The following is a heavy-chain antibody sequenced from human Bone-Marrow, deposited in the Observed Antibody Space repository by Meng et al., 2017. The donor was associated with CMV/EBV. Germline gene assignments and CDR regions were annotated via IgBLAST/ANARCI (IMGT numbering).Heavy chain of an antibody. CDR2: VYYSEST. CDR3: ARGPPPALVVVPAAKNWFDP. V-gene: IGHV4-59*12. D-gene: IGHD2-2*01. J-gene: IGHJ5*02. CDR1: GDSFSNYF. Sequence: SETLSLTCSVSGDSFSNYFWSWIRQPPGKGLEWIGYVYYSESTDYNPSLKSRVTISVDTSKNQFSLKLSSVTAADTAVYYCARGPPPALVVVPAAKNWFDPWGQGTLVTVSS.